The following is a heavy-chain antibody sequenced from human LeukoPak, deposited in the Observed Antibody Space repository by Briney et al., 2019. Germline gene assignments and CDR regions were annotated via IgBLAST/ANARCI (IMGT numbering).Heavy chain of an antibody. Sequence: GGSLRLSCAASGFTFSSYGMHWVRQAPGKGLEWVAVIWYDGSNKYYADSVKGRFTISRDNSKNTLYLQMNSLRAEDAAVYYCAKGSSGWEIGDYWGQGTLVTVSS. CDR3: AKGSSGWEIGDY. J-gene: IGHJ4*02. CDR1: GFTFSSYG. V-gene: IGHV3-30*02. D-gene: IGHD6-19*01. CDR2: IWYDGSNK.